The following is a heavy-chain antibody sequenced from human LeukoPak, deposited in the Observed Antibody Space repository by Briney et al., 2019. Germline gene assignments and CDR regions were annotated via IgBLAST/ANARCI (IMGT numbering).Heavy chain of an antibody. CDR2: IWYDGSNK. CDR3: ARDPGGVVYFDY. D-gene: IGHD2-8*01. Sequence: GGSLRLSCAVSGFTFSNYDMHWVRQAPGKGLEWVEVIWYDGSNKYYADSVKGRFTISRDNSKNTLYLQMNTLSAEDTAVYYCARDPGGVVYFDYWGQGTLVTVSS. J-gene: IGHJ4*02. CDR1: GFTFSNYD. V-gene: IGHV3-33*01.